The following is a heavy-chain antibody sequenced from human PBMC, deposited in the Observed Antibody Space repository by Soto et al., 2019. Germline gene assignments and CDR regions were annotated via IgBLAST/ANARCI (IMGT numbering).Heavy chain of an antibody. CDR1: GYTFGNND. D-gene: IGHD1-1*01. CDR2: MNPNSGNT. Sequence: ASVKVSCKASGYTFGNNDISWVRQATGQGLEWMGWMNPNSGNTGYAQKFQGRVSMTRNTSITTAYLELSSLRSDDTAIYYCARMATTGTLNWFDPWGQGTLVTVSS. V-gene: IGHV1-8*01. CDR3: ARMATTGTLNWFDP. J-gene: IGHJ5*02.